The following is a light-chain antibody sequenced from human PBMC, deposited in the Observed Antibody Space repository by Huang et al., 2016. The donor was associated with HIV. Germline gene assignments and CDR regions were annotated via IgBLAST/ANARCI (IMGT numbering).Light chain of an antibody. V-gene: IGKV3-11*01. CDR1: QSVSSY. J-gene: IGKJ4*01. CDR2: DAS. CDR3: QQRSDWPPGTT. Sequence: EIVLTQSPATLSLSPGERATLSCRASQSVSSYLAWYQQKPGQAPRLLIYDASNRATGLPARFSGSGSGTDFTLTISSLEPEDFAVYYCQQRSDWPPGTTFGGGTKVEIK.